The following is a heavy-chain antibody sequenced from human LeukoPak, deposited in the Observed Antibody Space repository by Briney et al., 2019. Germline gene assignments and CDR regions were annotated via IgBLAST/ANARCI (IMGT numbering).Heavy chain of an antibody. D-gene: IGHD4-17*01. Sequence: PSETLSLTCAVYGGSFSGYYWSWIRQPAGKGLEWIGRIYTSGSTNYNPSLKSRVTMSVDTSKNQFSLKLSSVTAADTAVYYCARGEDYGDYYFDYWGQGTLVTVSS. CDR2: IYTSGST. V-gene: IGHV4-59*10. CDR1: GGSFSGYY. CDR3: ARGEDYGDYYFDY. J-gene: IGHJ4*02.